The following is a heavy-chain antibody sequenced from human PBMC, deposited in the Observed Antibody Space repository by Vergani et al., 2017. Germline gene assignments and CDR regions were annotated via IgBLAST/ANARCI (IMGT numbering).Heavy chain of an antibody. V-gene: IGHV1-8*01. CDR3: ARGWFGYCSSTSCYRRYNWFDP. J-gene: IGHJ5*02. CDR2: MNPNSGNT. D-gene: IGHD2-2*02. Sequence: QVQLVQSGAEVKKPGASVKVSCKASGYTFTSYDINWVRQATGQGLEWMGWMNPNSGNTGYAQKFQGRVTMTRNTSISTAYMELSSLRSEDTAVYYCARGWFGYCSSTSCYRRYNWFDPWGQGTLVTVSS. CDR1: GYTFTSYD.